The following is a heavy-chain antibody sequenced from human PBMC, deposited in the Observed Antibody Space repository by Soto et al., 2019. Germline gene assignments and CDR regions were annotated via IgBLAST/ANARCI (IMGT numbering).Heavy chain of an antibody. CDR3: ARNHDFWIGVGGGMDV. V-gene: IGHV1-18*01. CDR2: ISAYNGNT. Sequence: ASVKVSCKASTYNFKTLIISWGRQAPGQGLEWVGWISAYNGNTQYGLKFHDRVTMTTDTSTTTAYLELRSLTTDDTALYFCARNHDFWIGVGGGMDVWGQGTTVTVSS. D-gene: IGHD3-3*01. J-gene: IGHJ6*02. CDR1: TYNFKTLI.